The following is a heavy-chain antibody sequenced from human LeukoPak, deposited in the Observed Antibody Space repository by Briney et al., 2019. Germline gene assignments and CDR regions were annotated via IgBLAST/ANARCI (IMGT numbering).Heavy chain of an antibody. CDR3: ARDGIAAAGTYYYYYYGMDV. D-gene: IGHD6-13*01. CDR1: GFTFSSYW. Sequence: GGSLRLSCAASGFTFSSYWMSWVPQAPGKGLEWVANIKQDGSEKYYVDSVKGRFTISRDNAKNSLYLQMNSLRAEDTAVYYCARDGIAAAGTYYYYYYGMDVWGQGTTVTVSS. CDR2: IKQDGSEK. J-gene: IGHJ6*02. V-gene: IGHV3-7*01.